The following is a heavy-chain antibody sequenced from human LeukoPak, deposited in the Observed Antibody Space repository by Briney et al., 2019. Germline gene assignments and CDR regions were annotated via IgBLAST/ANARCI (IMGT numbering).Heavy chain of an antibody. CDR3: ATSLGLGSNWIDP. CDR1: GFTFDDYA. CDR2: ISWNSGSI. J-gene: IGHJ5*02. V-gene: IGHV3-9*01. Sequence: PGGSLRLSCAASGFTFDDYAMHWVRQAPGKGLEWGSGISWNSGSIGYADSVKGRFTISRDNAKNSLYLQMNSLRAEDTALYYCATSLGLGSNWIDPWGQGTLVTVSS. D-gene: IGHD3-10*01.